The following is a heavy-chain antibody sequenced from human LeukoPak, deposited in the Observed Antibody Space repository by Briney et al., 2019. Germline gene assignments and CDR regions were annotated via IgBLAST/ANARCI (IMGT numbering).Heavy chain of an antibody. CDR3: AKDRLGNIVATISDY. Sequence: GGSLRLSCAASGFTFNTYAMTRVRQAPGKGLEWVSSTSGGGGSKFYAGFVEGRFTISRDNSKNTLYLQMNSLRAEDTAVYYCAKDRLGNIVATISDYWGQGTLVTVSS. J-gene: IGHJ4*02. CDR1: GFTFNTYA. CDR2: TSGGGGSK. D-gene: IGHD5-12*01. V-gene: IGHV3-23*01.